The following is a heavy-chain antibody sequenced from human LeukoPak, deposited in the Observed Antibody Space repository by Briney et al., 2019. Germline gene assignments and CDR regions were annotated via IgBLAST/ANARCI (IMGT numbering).Heavy chain of an antibody. CDR2: IGSDNKP. V-gene: IGHV3-69-1*02. CDR1: GFTFSAYA. CDR3: ARGTYYFEK. J-gene: IGHJ4*02. D-gene: IGHD1/OR15-1a*01. Sequence: PGGSLRLSCEASGFTFSAYAMTWVRQAPGKGLEWVSSIGSDNKPHYSESVKGRFAISRDNAKSSLYLQMNSLRVEDTAVYYCARGTYYFEKWGQGTLVTVSS.